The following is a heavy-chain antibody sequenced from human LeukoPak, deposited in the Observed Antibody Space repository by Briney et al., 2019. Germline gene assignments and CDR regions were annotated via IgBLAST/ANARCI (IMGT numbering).Heavy chain of an antibody. J-gene: IGHJ5*02. D-gene: IGHD6-6*01. CDR2: ISGSGGST. CDR3: ATRPRIAARP. CDR1: GFTFSSYS. Sequence: GGSLRLSCAASGFTFSSYSMNWVRQALGKGLEWVSAISGSGGSTYYADSVKGRFTISRDNSKNTLYLQMNSLRAEDTAVYYCATRPRIAARPWGQGTLVTVSS. V-gene: IGHV3-23*01.